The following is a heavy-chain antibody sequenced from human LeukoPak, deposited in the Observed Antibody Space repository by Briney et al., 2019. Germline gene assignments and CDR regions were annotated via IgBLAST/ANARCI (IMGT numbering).Heavy chain of an antibody. Sequence: GASVKVSCKASGYTFSNYGISWVRQAPGQGLEWMGGIIPIFGTANYAQKFQGRVTITADESTSTAYMELSSLRSEDTAVYYCARENYYGSGSYPYAEYYYYYYMDVWGKGTTVTISS. D-gene: IGHD3-10*01. V-gene: IGHV1-69*13. CDR2: IIPIFGTA. CDR1: GYTFSNYG. CDR3: ARENYYGSGSYPYAEYYYYYYMDV. J-gene: IGHJ6*03.